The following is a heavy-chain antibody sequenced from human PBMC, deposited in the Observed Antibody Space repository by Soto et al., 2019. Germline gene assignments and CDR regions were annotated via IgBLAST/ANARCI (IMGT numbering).Heavy chain of an antibody. V-gene: IGHV4-31*11. Sequence: SETLSLTCAVSGGSIISADSYWFWIRKHPGKGLEWIGYIAYSGDTYYNPSLRSRVTISADTSENKFSLTLKSVTAADTAVYFCAREGAASHSYYYGTDVWGQGTTVTVSS. J-gene: IGHJ6*02. CDR3: AREGAASHSYYYGTDV. D-gene: IGHD3-16*01. CDR1: GGSIISADSY. CDR2: IAYSGDT.